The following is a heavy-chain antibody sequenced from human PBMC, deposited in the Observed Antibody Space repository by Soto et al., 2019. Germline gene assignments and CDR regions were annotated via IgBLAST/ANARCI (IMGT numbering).Heavy chain of an antibody. CDR2: IYHSGST. Sequence: PSETLSLTCAVSGGSISSGGYSWSWIRQPPGKGLEWIGYIYHSGSTYYNPSLKSRVTISVDRSKNQFSLKLSSVTAADTAVYYCARSNYGFEYWGQGTLVTVSS. CDR1: GGSISSGGYS. CDR3: ARSNYGFEY. D-gene: IGHD4-17*01. V-gene: IGHV4-30-2*01. J-gene: IGHJ4*02.